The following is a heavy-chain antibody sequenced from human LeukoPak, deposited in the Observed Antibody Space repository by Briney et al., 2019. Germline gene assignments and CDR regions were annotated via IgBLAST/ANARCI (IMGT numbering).Heavy chain of an antibody. CDR2: INPNSGGT. D-gene: IGHD2-15*01. CDR1: GYTFTGYY. CDR3: ARDLFSVGISGGSCYDY. Sequence: GASVKVSCKASGYTFTGYYMHWVRQAPGQGLEWMGWINPNSGGTNYAQKLQGRVTMTTDTSTSTAYMELRSLRSDDTAVYYCARDLFSVGISGGSCYDYWGQGTLVTVSS. V-gene: IGHV1-2*02. J-gene: IGHJ4*02.